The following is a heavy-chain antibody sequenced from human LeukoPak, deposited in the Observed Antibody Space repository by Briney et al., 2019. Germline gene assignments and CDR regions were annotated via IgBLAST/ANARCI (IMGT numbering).Heavy chain of an antibody. J-gene: IGHJ4*02. V-gene: IGHV1-2*02. D-gene: IGHD1-26*01. CDR2: ISPSSGRA. Sequence: ASVKVSCKASGDTFSDYYIHWVRQAPGQGLEWMGWISPSSGRANFAQKFQGRVTMTRDTSISTAYMELASLTSDDTAVYYCATARIGLSDYWGQGTLVTVSS. CDR3: ATARIGLSDY. CDR1: GDTFSDYY.